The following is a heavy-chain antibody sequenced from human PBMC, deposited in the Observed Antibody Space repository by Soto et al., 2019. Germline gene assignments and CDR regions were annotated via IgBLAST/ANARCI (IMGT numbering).Heavy chain of an antibody. D-gene: IGHD3-3*01. CDR3: ARDPLLSDYDFWSGYYGYFDY. V-gene: IGHV3-33*01. CDR1: GFTFSSYG. Sequence: QVQLVESGGGVVQPGRSLRLSCAASGFTFSSYGMHWVRQAPGKGLEWVAVIWYDGSNKYYADSVKGRFTISRDNSKNTLYLQMNSLRAEDTAVYYCARDPLLSDYDFWSGYYGYFDYWGQGTLVTVSS. J-gene: IGHJ4*02. CDR2: IWYDGSNK.